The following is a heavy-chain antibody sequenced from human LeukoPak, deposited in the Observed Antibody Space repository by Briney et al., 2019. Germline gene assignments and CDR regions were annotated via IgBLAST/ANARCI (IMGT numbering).Heavy chain of an antibody. D-gene: IGHD6-6*01. V-gene: IGHV1-18*01. CDR2: ISAYNGNT. CDR3: ARGYSSSSELNWFDP. Sequence: GESLKISCKASGYTFTSYGISWVRQAPGQGLEWMGWISAYNGNTNYAQKLQGRVTMTTDTSTSTAYMELRSLRSDDTAVYYCARGYSSSSELNWFDPWSQGTLVTVSS. CDR1: GYTFTSYG. J-gene: IGHJ5*02.